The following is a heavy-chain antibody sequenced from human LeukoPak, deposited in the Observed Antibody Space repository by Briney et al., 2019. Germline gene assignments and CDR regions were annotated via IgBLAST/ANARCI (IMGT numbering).Heavy chain of an antibody. D-gene: IGHD6-13*01. CDR3: ARDKGSSSWGRWFDP. CDR2: ISAYNGNT. J-gene: IGHJ5*02. Sequence: ASVKVSCKASGYTFTSYGISWVRQAPGQGLEWMGWISAYNGNTNYAQQLQGRVTMTKDTSTSPAYMELRSLRSDDTAVYYCARDKGSSSWGRWFDPWGQGTLVIVSS. CDR1: GYTFTSYG. V-gene: IGHV1-18*01.